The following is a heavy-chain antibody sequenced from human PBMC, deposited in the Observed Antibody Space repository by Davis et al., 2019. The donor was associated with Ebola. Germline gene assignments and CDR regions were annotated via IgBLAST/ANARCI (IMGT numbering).Heavy chain of an antibody. J-gene: IGHJ6*03. CDR1: GGSFSGYS. CDR3: ARDREGYSSSWYYYYYMDV. Sequence: PSETLSLTCAVYGGSFSGYSWSWIRQPPGKGLEWIGEINHSGRTNYNPSLKSRVTMSVDTPKNQFSLKPSSVTAADTAVYYCARDREGYSSSWYYYYYMDVWGKGTTVTVSS. V-gene: IGHV4-34*01. D-gene: IGHD6-13*01. CDR2: INHSGRT.